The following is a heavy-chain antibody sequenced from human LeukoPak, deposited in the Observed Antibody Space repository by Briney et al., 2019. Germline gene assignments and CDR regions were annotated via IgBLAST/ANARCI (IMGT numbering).Heavy chain of an antibody. J-gene: IGHJ3*02. CDR2: IYPGDYDT. CDR3: ARLMLFEYGDYGDAFDI. CDR1: GXDFSTYY. V-gene: IGHV5-51*01. D-gene: IGHD4-17*01. Sequence: GESLKISCKGSGXDFSTYYIGWVRQLPGKGLEWMGVIYPGDYDTTYSPSFEDEVTMSVDKSSSSAYLQWRSLKASDTAMYYCARLMLFEYGDYGDAFDIWGQGTMVTVSS.